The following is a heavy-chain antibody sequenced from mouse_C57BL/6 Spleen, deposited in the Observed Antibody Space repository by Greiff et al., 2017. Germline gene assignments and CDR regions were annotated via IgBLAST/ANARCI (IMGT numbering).Heavy chain of an antibody. Sequence: QVQLQQSGAELVRPGASVTLSCKASGYTFTDYEMHWVKQTPVHGLEWIGAIDPETGGTAYNQKFKGKAILTADKSSSTAYMELRSLTSEASAVYYFTRGVAYFDYWGQGTTLTVSS. V-gene: IGHV1-15*01. CDR1: GYTFTDYE. CDR2: IDPETGGT. J-gene: IGHJ2*01. CDR3: TRGVAYFDY.